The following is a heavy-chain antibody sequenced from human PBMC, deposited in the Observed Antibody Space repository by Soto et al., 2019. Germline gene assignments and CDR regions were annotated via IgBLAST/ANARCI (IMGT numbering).Heavy chain of an antibody. CDR3: AGIGEEIYYGMDV. V-gene: IGHV4-4*07. D-gene: IGHD3-3*01. CDR1: GGSMRSYY. J-gene: IGHJ6*02. CDR2: IYARGRT. Sequence: QVQLQESGPGLVKPSETLSLTCTVSGGSMRSYYWNWIPHPAGEGLEWIGRIYARGRTKYNPSLESRVTMFVDVSQNQFSLRLTSVTAADTAVYYCAGIGEEIYYGMDVWGQGTTVTVSS.